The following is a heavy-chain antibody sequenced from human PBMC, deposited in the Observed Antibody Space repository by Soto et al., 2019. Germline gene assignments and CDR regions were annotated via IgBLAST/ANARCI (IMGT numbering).Heavy chain of an antibody. J-gene: IGHJ6*02. Sequence: QVQLVESGGGVVQPGRSLRLSCAASGFTFSSYAMHWVRQAPGKGLEWVAVISYDGSNKYYADSVKGRFTISRDNSKNTPYLQMNSLRAEDTAVYYCARSGYRSDYMDVWGQGTTVTVSS. D-gene: IGHD6-25*01. V-gene: IGHV3-30-3*01. CDR2: ISYDGSNK. CDR3: ARSGYRSDYMDV. CDR1: GFTFSSYA.